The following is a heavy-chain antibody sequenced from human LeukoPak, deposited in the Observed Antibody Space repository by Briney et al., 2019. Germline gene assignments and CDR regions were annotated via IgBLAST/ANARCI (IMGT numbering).Heavy chain of an antibody. CDR2: ISYDGSNK. J-gene: IGHJ5*02. D-gene: IGHD3-10*01. CDR3: AKDGAMVRGAYYP. Sequence: GGSLRLSCAASGFTFSSYGMHWVRQAPGKGLEWVAVISYDGSNKYCADSVKGRFTISRDNSKNTLYLQMNSLRAEDTAVYYCAKDGAMVRGAYYPWGQGTLVTVSS. CDR1: GFTFSSYG. V-gene: IGHV3-30*18.